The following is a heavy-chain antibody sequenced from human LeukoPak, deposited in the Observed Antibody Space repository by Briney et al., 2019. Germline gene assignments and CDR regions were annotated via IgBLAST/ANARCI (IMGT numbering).Heavy chain of an antibody. CDR3: TTGLSSILDKFN. Sequence: GGSLRLSCAASGFTFSSYAMHWVRQAPGKGLEWVAVISYDGSNKYYADSVKGRFTISRDDSQNTLYLQMNSLKTEDTAVYYCTTGLSSILDKFNWGQGTLVTVSS. J-gene: IGHJ4*02. CDR2: ISYDGSNK. V-gene: IGHV3-30-3*01. D-gene: IGHD2/OR15-2a*01. CDR1: GFTFSSYA.